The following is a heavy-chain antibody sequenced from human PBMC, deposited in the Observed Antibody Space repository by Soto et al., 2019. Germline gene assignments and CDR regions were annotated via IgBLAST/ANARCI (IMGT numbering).Heavy chain of an antibody. V-gene: IGHV1-69*13. J-gene: IGHJ6*02. Sequence: GASVKVSCKASGGTFSSYAISWVRQAPGQGLEWMGGIIPIFGTANYAQKFQGRVTITADESTSTAYMELSSLRSEDTAVYYCANAYCGGDCYSYYYYYYGMDVWGQGTTVTVSS. CDR3: ANAYCGGDCYSYYYYYYGMDV. D-gene: IGHD2-21*02. CDR1: GGTFSSYA. CDR2: IIPIFGTA.